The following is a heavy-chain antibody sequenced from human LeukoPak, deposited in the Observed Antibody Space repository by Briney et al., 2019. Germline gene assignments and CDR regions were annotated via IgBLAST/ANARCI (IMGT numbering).Heavy chain of an antibody. V-gene: IGHV1-18*01. CDR2: ISAYNGNT. CDR3: AGGDILTGYLYFDY. CDR1: GYTFTSYG. J-gene: IGHJ4*02. D-gene: IGHD3-9*01. Sequence: ASVKVSCKASGYTFTSYGISWVRQAPGQGLEWMGWISAYNGNTNYAQKLQGRVTMTEDTSTDTAYMELSSLRSEDTAVYYCAGGDILTGYLYFDYWGQGTLVTVSS.